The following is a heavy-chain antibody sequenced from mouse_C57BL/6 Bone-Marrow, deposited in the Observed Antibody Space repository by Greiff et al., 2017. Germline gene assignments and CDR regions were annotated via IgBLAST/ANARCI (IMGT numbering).Heavy chain of an antibody. CDR2: ISSGGDYI. CDR1: GFTFSSYA. V-gene: IGHV5-9-1*02. CDR3: TRATRTVVATPFAY. D-gene: IGHD1-1*01. Sequence: EVKLVESGEGLVKPGGSLKLSCAASGFTFSSYAMSWVRQTPEKRLEWVAYISSGGDYIYYADTVQGRFTISRDQARNTLYLQMSSLKSEDTAMYYCTRATRTVVATPFAYWGQGTLVTVSA. J-gene: IGHJ3*01.